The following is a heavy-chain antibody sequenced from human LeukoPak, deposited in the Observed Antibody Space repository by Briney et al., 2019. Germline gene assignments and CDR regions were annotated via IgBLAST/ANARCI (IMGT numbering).Heavy chain of an antibody. Sequence: GSLGLSCTASGFNFSTYIMSWVRQPPGKGLEWIGDIYPSGSTDYSPSLKSRVIISLDKSKNQFSLHLTSVTAADTAVYYCARLTATYDSSAWVAFDIWGQGTMVTVSS. CDR1: GFNFSTYI. D-gene: IGHD3-22*01. V-gene: IGHV4-4*02. J-gene: IGHJ3*02. CDR2: IYPSGST. CDR3: ARLTATYDSSAWVAFDI.